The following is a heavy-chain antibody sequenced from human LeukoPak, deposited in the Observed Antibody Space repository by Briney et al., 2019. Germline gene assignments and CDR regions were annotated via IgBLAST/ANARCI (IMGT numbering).Heavy chain of an antibody. D-gene: IGHD3-22*01. V-gene: IGHV3-23*01. J-gene: IGHJ4*02. CDR1: GFIFNSFA. Sequence: PGGSLRLSCAASGFIFNSFAMSWVRQAPGKGLEWVSTFSGSGSRTSYADSVKGRFTISRDNSKNTLYLQMKSLRAEDTAVNYCAKNALAAGVAHYYDSSGSFDYWGQGTLVTVSS. CDR2: FSGSGSRT. CDR3: AKNALAAGVAHYYDSSGSFDY.